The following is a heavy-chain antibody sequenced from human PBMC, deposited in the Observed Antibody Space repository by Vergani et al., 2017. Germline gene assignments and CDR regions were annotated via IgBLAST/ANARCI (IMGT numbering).Heavy chain of an antibody. CDR1: CGSISSGSYY. CDR3: ARDGGQWRANQVFDI. J-gene: IGHJ3*02. D-gene: IGHD3-16*01. Sequence: QVQLQESGPGLVKPSQTLSLTCTVSCGSISSGSYYWSWIRQPAGKGLEWIGRIYTSGSTNYNPFLKSRVTITIDTSKNHFSLKMRSVTAADTAVYYCARDGGQWRANQVFDIWGQGTMVTVSS. V-gene: IGHV4-61*02. CDR2: IYTSGST.